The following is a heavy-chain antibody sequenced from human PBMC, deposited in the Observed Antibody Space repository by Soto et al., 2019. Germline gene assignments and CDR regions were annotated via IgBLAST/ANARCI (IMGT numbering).Heavy chain of an antibody. CDR1: GGSISSGTYS. CDR3: ARHRTGYSSSWMDY. Sequence: QLQLQESGPGLVKPSETLSLTCTVSGGSISSGTYSWGWIRQPPGKGLEWIGNSYFTGNTHYNPSHKSRVTMSVDTYKNQFSLSLSSVTAADTAVYYSARHRTGYSSSWMDYWGQGTLVTVSS. CDR2: SYFTGNT. V-gene: IGHV4-39*01. J-gene: IGHJ4*02. D-gene: IGHD6-13*01.